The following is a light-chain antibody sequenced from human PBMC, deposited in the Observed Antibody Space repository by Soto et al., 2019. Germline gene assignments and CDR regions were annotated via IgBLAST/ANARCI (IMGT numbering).Light chain of an antibody. CDR1: QSVSSN. Sequence: EIVMTQSPATLSVSPGERATLSCRASQSVSSNLAWYQQKPGQAPRLLIYGASTRATGIPARFSGSGSGTEFTLIISSLQSEDFAVYYCQQYNKWPPFTFGPGTKVDIK. CDR3: QQYNKWPPFT. CDR2: GAS. V-gene: IGKV3-15*01. J-gene: IGKJ3*01.